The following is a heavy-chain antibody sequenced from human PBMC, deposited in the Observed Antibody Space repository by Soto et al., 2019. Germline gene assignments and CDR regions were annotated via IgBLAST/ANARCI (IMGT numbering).Heavy chain of an antibody. CDR1: GASVSGDGSY. CDR2: IHNSGST. D-gene: IGHD6-19*01. CDR3: ARDLGSEQWFFDN. J-gene: IGHJ4*02. Sequence: QVQLQESGPGLVKPSQTLSLTCLVSGASVSGDGSYCSWIRQHPGKGLEFIGYIHNSGSTYSNPSLDNRVAMSLDTSKNQFSLRLSSVTAADSAVYFCARDLGSEQWFFDNWGQGILVNVSS. V-gene: IGHV4-30-4*01.